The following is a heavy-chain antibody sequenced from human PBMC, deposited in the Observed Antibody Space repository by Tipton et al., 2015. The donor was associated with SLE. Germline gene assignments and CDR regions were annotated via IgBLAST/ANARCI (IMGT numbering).Heavy chain of an antibody. D-gene: IGHD3-3*01. CDR3: ARDFWMQGGIDY. CDR1: GFILSSYA. V-gene: IGHV3-30-3*01. J-gene: IGHJ4*02. CDR2: ISFDEDTK. Sequence: SLRLSCAASGFILSSYAMHWVRQAPGKGLEWVAIISFDEDTKYYADSVKGRFTIFRDNSKNTLYLQMNSLRVEDTALYYCARDFWMQGGIDYWGQGTLVTVSS.